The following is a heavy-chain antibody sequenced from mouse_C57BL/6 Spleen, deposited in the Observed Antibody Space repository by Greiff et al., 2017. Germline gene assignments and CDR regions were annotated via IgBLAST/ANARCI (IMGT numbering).Heavy chain of an antibody. CDR2: IRLKSDNYAT. V-gene: IGHV6-3*01. CDR1: GFTFSNYW. CDR3: TLYDYDGDDDV. Sequence: EVKLVESGGGLVQPGGSMKLSCVASGFTFSNYWMNWVRQSPEKGLEWVAQIRLKSDNYATHYAESVKGRFTISRDDSKSSVYLQMNNLRAEDTGIYYCTLYDYDGDDDVWGTGTTVTVSS. D-gene: IGHD2-4*01. J-gene: IGHJ1*03.